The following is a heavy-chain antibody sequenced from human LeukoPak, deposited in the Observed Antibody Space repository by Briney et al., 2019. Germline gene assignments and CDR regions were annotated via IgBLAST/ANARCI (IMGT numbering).Heavy chain of an antibody. V-gene: IGHV3-23*01. CDR1: GFIFSSYA. D-gene: IGHD6-19*01. CDR3: AKSFSVGYSNGWYASVYYFDY. J-gene: IGHJ4*02. Sequence: PGGSLRLSCAASGFIFSSYAMSWVRQAPGKGLEWVSVISGSGGSTYYADSVKGRFTISRDNSKNTLYLQMHSLSAEDTAVYYCAKSFSVGYSNGWYASVYYFDYWGQGTLVTVSS. CDR2: ISGSGGST.